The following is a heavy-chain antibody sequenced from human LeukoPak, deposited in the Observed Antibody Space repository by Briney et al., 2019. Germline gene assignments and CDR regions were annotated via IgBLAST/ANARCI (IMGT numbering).Heavy chain of an antibody. CDR2: ISGSGGNT. Sequence: GGSLRLSCAASGFTFSSYAMTWVRQAPGKGLEWLSSISGSGGNTYYAGSVKGRFTISRDNSKNTLYLQLNSLRPDDTAVYYCAKPWYYYDSSGFDPWGQGTLVTASS. J-gene: IGHJ5*02. V-gene: IGHV3-23*01. CDR1: GFTFSSYA. CDR3: AKPWYYYDSSGFDP. D-gene: IGHD3-22*01.